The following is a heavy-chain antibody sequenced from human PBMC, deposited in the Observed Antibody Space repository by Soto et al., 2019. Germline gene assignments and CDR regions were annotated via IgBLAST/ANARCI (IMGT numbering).Heavy chain of an antibody. J-gene: IGHJ6*02. V-gene: IGHV3-33*01. CDR1: GFTFSSYG. CDR3: ARDMKWFGDEGDYYYGMDV. D-gene: IGHD3-10*01. CDR2: IWYDGSNK. Sequence: GGSLRLSCAASGFTFSSYGMHWVRQAPGKGLEWVAVIWYDGSNKYYADSVKGRFTISRDNSKNTLYLQMNSLRAEDTAVYYCARDMKWFGDEGDYYYGMDVWGQGTTVTVSS.